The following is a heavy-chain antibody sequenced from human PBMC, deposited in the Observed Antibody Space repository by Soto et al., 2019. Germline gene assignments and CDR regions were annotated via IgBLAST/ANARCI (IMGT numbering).Heavy chain of an antibody. D-gene: IGHD5-12*01. Sequence: GASVKVSCKASGYTFTSYGISWVRQAPGQGLEWMGWISTYNGDTNYAQTFQGRVTMTTDTSTSTVHMEVRSLRSDDTAVYYCARGGVAPYYYYGMDVWGQGTPVTVSS. CDR1: GYTFTSYG. CDR3: ARGGVAPYYYYGMDV. V-gene: IGHV1-18*01. J-gene: IGHJ6*02. CDR2: ISTYNGDT.